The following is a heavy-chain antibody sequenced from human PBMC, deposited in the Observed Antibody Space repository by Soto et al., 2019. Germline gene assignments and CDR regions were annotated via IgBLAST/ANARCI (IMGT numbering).Heavy chain of an antibody. J-gene: IGHJ4*02. CDR2: ISPYNGNT. V-gene: IGHV1-18*01. Sequence: QVQLVQSGAEVKKPGASVKVSCKASGYTFTNYGITWVRQAPGQGLEWMGWISPYNGNTNYAQKRKGRVTMTTDTSTSTAYMDMRSLRSDDTAVYYCARDQTMVRGVISDYWGQGTLVTVSS. CDR3: ARDQTMVRGVISDY. CDR1: GYTFTNYG. D-gene: IGHD3-10*01.